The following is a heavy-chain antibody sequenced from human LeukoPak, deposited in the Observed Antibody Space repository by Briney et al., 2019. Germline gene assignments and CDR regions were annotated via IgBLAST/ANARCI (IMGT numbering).Heavy chain of an antibody. CDR2: INHSGST. V-gene: IGHV4-34*01. D-gene: IGHD3-3*01. CDR3: ARLGYYDFWSGYYKKRYFYYGMDV. Sequence: PSETLSLTCAVYGGSFSGYYWSWIRQPPGKGLEWMGEINHSGSTNYNPSLKSRVTISVDTSKNHSSLKLSSVTAADTAVYYCARLGYYDFWSGYYKKRYFYYGMDVWGQGTTVTVSS. CDR1: GGSFSGYY. J-gene: IGHJ6*02.